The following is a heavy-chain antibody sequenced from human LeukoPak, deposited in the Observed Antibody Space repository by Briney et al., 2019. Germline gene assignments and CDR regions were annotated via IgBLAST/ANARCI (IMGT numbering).Heavy chain of an antibody. V-gene: IGHV3-23*01. CDR1: GFTFDDYA. J-gene: IGHJ4*02. CDR2: ISGSGGST. Sequence: GGSLRLSCVGSGFTFDDYAMSWVRQAPGKGLEWVSAISGSGGSTYYADSVKGRFTISRDNSKNTLYLQMNSLRAEDTAVYYCAKFLFYSGYDLSPFDYWGQGTLVTVSS. D-gene: IGHD5-12*01. CDR3: AKFLFYSGYDLSPFDY.